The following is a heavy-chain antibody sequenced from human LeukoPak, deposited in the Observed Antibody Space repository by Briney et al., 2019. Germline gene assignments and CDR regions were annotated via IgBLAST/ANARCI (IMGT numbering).Heavy chain of an antibody. CDR2: VHFSGST. V-gene: IGHV4-59*01. D-gene: IGHD6-13*01. J-gene: IGHJ3*02. CDR1: GGSISSYY. CDR3: ARASSIAAAGHDAFDI. Sequence: KPSETLSLTCTVSGGSISSYYWTWIRQPPGKGLEWIGYVHFSGSTNYNSSLKSRVTISVDTSKNLFSLRLSSVTAADTAVYYCARASSIAAAGHDAFDIWGLGTKVTVSS.